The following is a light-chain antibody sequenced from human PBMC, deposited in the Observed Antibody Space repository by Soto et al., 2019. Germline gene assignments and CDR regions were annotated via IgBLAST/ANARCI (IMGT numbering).Light chain of an antibody. CDR3: QQYNNWPFT. CDR1: QSVSSN. J-gene: IGKJ3*01. Sequence: EIVMTQSPATLSVSPGERATLSCRASQSVSSNVAWYQQKPGQTPRVLIYGASTRATDIPARFSGSGSGTEFTLTISSLQSEDFAVYHCQQYNNWPFTFGPGTKVDIK. CDR2: GAS. V-gene: IGKV3-15*01.